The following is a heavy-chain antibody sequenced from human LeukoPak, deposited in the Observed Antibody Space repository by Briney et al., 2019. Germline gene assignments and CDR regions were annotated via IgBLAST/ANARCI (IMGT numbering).Heavy chain of an antibody. CDR3: AKEIYFGSGSYPDY. V-gene: IGHV3-30*18. Sequence: PGGSLRLSCAASGFTFSSYGIRWVRQAPGKGLEWVAVISNDGSKKYYADSVKGRFTISRDNSKNTLYLQMNSLRAEDTAIYYCAKEIYFGSGSYPDYWGQGTLVTVSS. CDR2: ISNDGSKK. CDR1: GFTFSSYG. J-gene: IGHJ4*02. D-gene: IGHD3-10*01.